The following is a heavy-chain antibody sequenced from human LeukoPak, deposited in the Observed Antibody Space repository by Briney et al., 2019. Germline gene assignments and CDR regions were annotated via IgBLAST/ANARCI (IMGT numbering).Heavy chain of an antibody. D-gene: IGHD3-22*01. CDR3: ARDDSSGYPDY. CDR1: GGSISSYY. Sequence: SETLSLTCTVSGGSISSYYWSWIRRPPGKGLEWIGYIYYSGSTNYNPSLKSRVTISVDTSKNQFSLKLSSVTAADTAVYYCARDDSSGYPDYWGQGTLVTVSS. CDR2: IYYSGST. V-gene: IGHV4-59*01. J-gene: IGHJ4*02.